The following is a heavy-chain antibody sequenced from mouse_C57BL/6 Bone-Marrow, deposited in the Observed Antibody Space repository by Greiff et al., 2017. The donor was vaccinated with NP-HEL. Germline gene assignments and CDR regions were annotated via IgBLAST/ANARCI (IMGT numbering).Heavy chain of an antibody. J-gene: IGHJ2*01. Sequence: EVKLMESGGGLVQPEGSLKLSCAASGFSFNTYAMNWVRQAPGKGLEWVARIRSKSNNYATYYADSLKDRFTISRDDSESMLYLQMNNLKTEDTAMYYCVRQGYDGYYLDYWGQGTTLTVSS. CDR2: IRSKSNNYAT. CDR3: VRQGYDGYYLDY. CDR1: GFSFNTYA. D-gene: IGHD2-3*01. V-gene: IGHV10-1*01.